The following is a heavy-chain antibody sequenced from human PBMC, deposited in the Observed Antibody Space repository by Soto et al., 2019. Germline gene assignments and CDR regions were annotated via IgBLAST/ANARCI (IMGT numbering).Heavy chain of an antibody. D-gene: IGHD6-13*01. Sequence: ASVKVSCKASGYTFTGYYMHWVRQAPGQGLEWMGWVNPNSGGTNYAQKFQGWVTMTRDTSISTAYMELSRLRSDDTAVYYCARGDRDSSSWYPDYYYYYGMDVWGQGTTVTV. J-gene: IGHJ6*02. CDR1: GYTFTGYY. CDR2: VNPNSGGT. CDR3: ARGDRDSSSWYPDYYYYYGMDV. V-gene: IGHV1-2*04.